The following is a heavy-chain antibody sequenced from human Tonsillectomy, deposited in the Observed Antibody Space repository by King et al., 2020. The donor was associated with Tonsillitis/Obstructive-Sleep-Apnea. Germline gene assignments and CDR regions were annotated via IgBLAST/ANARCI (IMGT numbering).Heavy chain of an antibody. D-gene: IGHD3-22*01. CDR2: IYSGGST. Sequence: VQLVESGGGLIQPGGSLRLSCAASGFTVRRNYMSWVRQAPGKGLEWVSVIYSGGSTYYADSVKGRFTISRDNSKNTLYLQMNSLRAEDTAVYYCAREDYYDRHRAFDIWGQGTMVTVSS. CDR3: AREDYYDRHRAFDI. CDR1: GFTVRRNY. V-gene: IGHV3-53*01. J-gene: IGHJ3*02.